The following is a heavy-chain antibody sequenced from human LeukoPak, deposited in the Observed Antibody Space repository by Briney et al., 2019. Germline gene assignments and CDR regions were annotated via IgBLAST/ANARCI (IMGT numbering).Heavy chain of an antibody. Sequence: KPSETLSLTCAVYGGSFSGYYWSWIRQPPGRGREGIGEINHSGSTNYNPSLKSRVTISVDTSKNQFSLKLSSVTAADTAVYYCASLRERPRVVPAAIDYWGQGTLVTVSS. CDR3: ASLRERPRVVPAAIDY. D-gene: IGHD2-2*01. V-gene: IGHV4-34*01. CDR1: GGSFSGYY. J-gene: IGHJ4*02. CDR2: INHSGST.